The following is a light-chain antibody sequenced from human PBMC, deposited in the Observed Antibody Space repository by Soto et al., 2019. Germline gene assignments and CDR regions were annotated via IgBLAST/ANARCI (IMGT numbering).Light chain of an antibody. J-gene: IGKJ2*01. CDR2: LGS. CDR3: IQVLQTPYT. V-gene: IGKV2-28*01. Sequence: DIVMTQSPLSLPVTPGEPASISCRSSQSLLHSDGKTYFDWYLQKPGQSPQLLLYLGSNRASGVPDRFTGSGSGTDFTLKISRVEAEDVGVYYCIQVLQTPYTFGQGTKLEIK. CDR1: QSLLHSDGKTY.